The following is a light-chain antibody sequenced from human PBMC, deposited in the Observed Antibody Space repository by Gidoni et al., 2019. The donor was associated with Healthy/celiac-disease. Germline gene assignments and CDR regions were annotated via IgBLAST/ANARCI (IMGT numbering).Light chain of an antibody. CDR3: QQYYSTLPRT. V-gene: IGKV4-1*01. CDR2: WAS. CDR1: QSVLYSSNNKNY. Sequence: DIVMTQSPDSLAVSLGERATIKCKSSQSVLYSSNNKNYLAWYQQKPGQPPKLLIYWASTRESGVPDRFSGSGSGTDFTLTISSLQAEDVAVYYCQQYYSTLPRTFGPGTKVDIK. J-gene: IGKJ3*01.